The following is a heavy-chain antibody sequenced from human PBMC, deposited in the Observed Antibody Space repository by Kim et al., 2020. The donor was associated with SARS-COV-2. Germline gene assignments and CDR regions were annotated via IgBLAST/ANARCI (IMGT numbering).Heavy chain of an antibody. Sequence: GGSLRLSCAASGFTFGDYAMHWVRQAPGKGLEWVSGISWNSGSIGYADSVKGRFTISRDNAKNSLYLQMNSLRAEDTALYYCAKDRSFWAAAGTQYYYGMDVWGQGTTVTVSS. CDR3: AKDRSFWAAAGTQYYYGMDV. D-gene: IGHD6-13*01. CDR1: GFTFGDYA. CDR2: ISWNSGSI. J-gene: IGHJ6*02. V-gene: IGHV3-9*01.